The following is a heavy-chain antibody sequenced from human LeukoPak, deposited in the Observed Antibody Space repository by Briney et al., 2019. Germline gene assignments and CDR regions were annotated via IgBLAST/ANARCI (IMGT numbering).Heavy chain of an antibody. CDR3: AREEGIWNIVLMVYAIFWFDP. Sequence: SETLSLTCDVYGGSFSGYHWSWIRQPPGKGLEWIGEINHSGSTNYNPSLKSRVTISVDTSKNQFSLKLSSVTAADTAVYYCAREEGIWNIVLMVYAIFWFDPWGQGTLVTVSS. D-gene: IGHD2-8*01. V-gene: IGHV4-34*01. CDR1: GGSFSGYH. J-gene: IGHJ5*02. CDR2: INHSGST.